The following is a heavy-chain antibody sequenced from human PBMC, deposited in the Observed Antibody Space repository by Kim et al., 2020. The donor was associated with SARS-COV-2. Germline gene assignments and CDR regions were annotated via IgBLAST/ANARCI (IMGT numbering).Heavy chain of an antibody. CDR1: GFTFSSYA. V-gene: IGHV3-23*03. CDR3: VRYPGDYDAFDI. CDR2: IYSGGSST. D-gene: IGHD4-17*01. Sequence: GGSLRLSCAASGFTFSSYATSWVRQAPGKGLEWVSVIYSGGSSTYYADSVKGRFTISRDNSKNTLYLQMNSLRAEDTAVYYCVRYPGDYDAFDIWGQGT. J-gene: IGHJ3*02.